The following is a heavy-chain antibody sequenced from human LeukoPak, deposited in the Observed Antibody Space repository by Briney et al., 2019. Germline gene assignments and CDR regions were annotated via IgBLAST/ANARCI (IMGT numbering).Heavy chain of an antibody. J-gene: IGHJ4*02. Sequence: GGSLRLSCSASGFTFTSYEMNWVRLAPGKGLEWISYISRTGNSIYYADSVKGRFTVSRDSAKNSLYLQMNSLRAEDTAVYYCARGPYSSNWYVDYWGQGTLVTVAS. D-gene: IGHD6-13*01. CDR1: GFTFTSYE. V-gene: IGHV3-48*03. CDR2: ISRTGNSI. CDR3: ARGPYSSNWYVDY.